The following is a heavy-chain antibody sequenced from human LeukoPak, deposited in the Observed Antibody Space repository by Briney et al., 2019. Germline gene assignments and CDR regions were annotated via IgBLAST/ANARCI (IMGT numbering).Heavy chain of an antibody. CDR1: GFTFSNYR. Sequence: GGSLRLSCAASGFTFSNYRMSWVSQAPGKGLEWVASIKQDGSEKDYVDSVKGRFTISRDNAKNSLYLQMNSLRVEDAAVYYCARDNPTWGYWGQGTLVIVSS. D-gene: IGHD3-16*01. V-gene: IGHV3-7*01. CDR2: IKQDGSEK. CDR3: ARDNPTWGY. J-gene: IGHJ4*02.